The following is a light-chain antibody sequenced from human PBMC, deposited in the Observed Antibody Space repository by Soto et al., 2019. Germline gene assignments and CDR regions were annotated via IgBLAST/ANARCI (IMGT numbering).Light chain of an antibody. CDR3: SSYAASNNFYFV. CDR2: EVT. Sequence: QSVLTQPPSASGSPGQSVTISCTGTSSDVGGYNYVSWYQQYPGRAPKLMIYEVTKRPSGVPDRFSGSKSGNTASLTVSGLQVEDEADYYCSSYAASNNFYFVFGGGTKLTVL. V-gene: IGLV2-8*01. J-gene: IGLJ3*02. CDR1: SSDVGGYNY.